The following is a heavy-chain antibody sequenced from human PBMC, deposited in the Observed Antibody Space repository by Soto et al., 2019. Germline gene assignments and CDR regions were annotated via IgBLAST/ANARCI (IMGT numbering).Heavy chain of an antibody. CDR1: GFTFSSYS. J-gene: IGHJ4*02. Sequence: GESLKISCAASGFTFSSYSMNWVRQAPGKGLEWVSYISSSSSTIYYADSVKGRFTISRDNAKNSLYLQMNSLRAEDTAVYYCARDDGDFDYWGQGTLVTVSS. CDR3: ARDDGDFDY. CDR2: ISSSSSTI. V-gene: IGHV3-48*01. D-gene: IGHD3-16*01.